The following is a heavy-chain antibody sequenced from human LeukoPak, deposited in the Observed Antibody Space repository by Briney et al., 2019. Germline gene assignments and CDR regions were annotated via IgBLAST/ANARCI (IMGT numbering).Heavy chain of an antibody. V-gene: IGHV4-34*01. D-gene: IGHD5-12*01. CDR2: INHSGST. Sequence: KPSETLSLTCAVYGGSFSGYYWSWIRQPPGKGLEWIGEINHSGSTNYNPSLKSRVTISVDTSKNQFSLKLSSVTAADTAAYYCARGPDSGHYYYYYMDVWGKGTTVTVSS. J-gene: IGHJ6*03. CDR1: GGSFSGYY. CDR3: ARGPDSGHYYYYYMDV.